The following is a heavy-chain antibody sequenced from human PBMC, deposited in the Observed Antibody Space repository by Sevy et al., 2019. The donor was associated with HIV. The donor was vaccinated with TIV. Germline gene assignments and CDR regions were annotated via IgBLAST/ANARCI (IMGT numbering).Heavy chain of an antibody. J-gene: IGHJ6*02. V-gene: IGHV1-18*01. D-gene: IGHD3-10*01. CDR3: ARDVRFILVWGVLKDYYAMDV. CDR2: SDPYKGNT. CDR1: GYTFTSNA. Sequence: ASVKVSCKASGYTFTSNAISWVRQAPGQGLEWMGWSDPYKGNTNYAQKFQGRVTMTTDTSTSTAYMELRRLKSDDTAVYYCARDVRFILVWGVLKDYYAMDVWGHGTTVTVSS.